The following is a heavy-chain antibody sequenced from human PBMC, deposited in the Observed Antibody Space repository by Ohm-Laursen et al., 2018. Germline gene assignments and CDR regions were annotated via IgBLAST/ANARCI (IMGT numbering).Heavy chain of an antibody. V-gene: IGHV4-59*01. J-gene: IGHJ4*02. CDR3: ARNPYDY. CDR2: IYKSGST. Sequence: SETLSLTCTVSGASFSGYYWNWIRQPPGKGLEWIGYIYKSGSTNYNPSLKSRVTISKDTSKNQFSLKLTSVTAADTAVYYCARNPYDYWGQGTLVTVSS. CDR1: GASFSGYY. D-gene: IGHD1-14*01.